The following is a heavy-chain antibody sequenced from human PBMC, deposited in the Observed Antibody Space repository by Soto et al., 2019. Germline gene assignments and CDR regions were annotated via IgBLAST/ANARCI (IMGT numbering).Heavy chain of an antibody. J-gene: IGHJ4*02. V-gene: IGHV1-18*01. CDR2: ISAYNGNT. D-gene: IGHD3-22*01. Sequence: AASVKVSCKASGYTFTSYGISWVRQAPGQGLEWMGWISAYNGNTNYAQKLQGRVTMTTDTSTSTAYMELRSLRSDDTAVYYCARERYYYDSSGDFDYWGQGTLVTVSS. CDR3: ARERYYYDSSGDFDY. CDR1: GYTFTSYG.